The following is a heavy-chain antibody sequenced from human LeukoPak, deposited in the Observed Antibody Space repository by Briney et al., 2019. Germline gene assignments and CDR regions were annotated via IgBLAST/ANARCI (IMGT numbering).Heavy chain of an antibody. D-gene: IGHD5-18*01. CDR1: GFTFSSYG. V-gene: IGHV3-30*03. CDR2: ISYDGSNK. J-gene: IGHJ6*02. CDR3: ATPAPYSYGKKYYYGMDV. Sequence: GRSLRLSCAASGFTFSSYGMHWVRQAPGKGLEWVAVISYDGSNKYYADSVKGRFTISRDNSKNTLYLQMNSLRAEDTAVYYCATPAPYSYGKKYYYGMDVWGQGTTVTVSS.